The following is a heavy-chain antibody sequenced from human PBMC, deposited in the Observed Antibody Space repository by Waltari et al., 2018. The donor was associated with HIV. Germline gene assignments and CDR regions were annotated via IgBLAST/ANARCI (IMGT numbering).Heavy chain of an antibody. Sequence: EVQLLESGGGLVQPGGSLRLSCAASGFTFNTYAMSWVRQAPGKGLEWVSDISGSGATTYYADSVKGRFTISRDNSKNTLYLQMNSLRAEDTAVYYCAKGYCSGGRCWDHWGQGTLVTVSS. CDR3: AKGYCSGGRCWDH. V-gene: IGHV3-23*01. D-gene: IGHD2-15*01. CDR2: ISGSGATT. CDR1: GFTFNTYA. J-gene: IGHJ4*02.